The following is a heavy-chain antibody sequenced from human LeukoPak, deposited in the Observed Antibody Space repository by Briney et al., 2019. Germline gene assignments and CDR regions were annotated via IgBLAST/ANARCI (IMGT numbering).Heavy chain of an antibody. CDR2: IIPIFGTA. D-gene: IGHD3-10*01. CDR1: GGTFSSYA. J-gene: IGHJ4*02. V-gene: IGHV1-69*06. Sequence: ASVKVSCKAPGGTFSSYAISWVRQAPGQGLEWMGGIIPIFGTANYAQKFQGRVTITADKSTSTAYMELSSLRSEDTAVYYCARVEGSGISDYWGQGTLVTVSS. CDR3: ARVEGSGISDY.